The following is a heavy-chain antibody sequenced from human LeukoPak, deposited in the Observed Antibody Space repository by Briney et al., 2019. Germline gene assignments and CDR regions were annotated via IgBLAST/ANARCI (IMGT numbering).Heavy chain of an antibody. V-gene: IGHV1-8*01. CDR2: MNPNSGNT. J-gene: IGHJ5*02. D-gene: IGHD2-15*01. Sequence: ASVNVSCKASGYTFTSYDINWVRQAPGQGLEWMGWMNPNSGNTGYAQKFQGRVTMTRNTSISTAYMELSSLRSEDTAVYYCARSGLPSRYCSGGSCYLPGWFDPWGQGTLVTVSS. CDR3: ARSGLPSRYCSGGSCYLPGWFDP. CDR1: GYTFTSYD.